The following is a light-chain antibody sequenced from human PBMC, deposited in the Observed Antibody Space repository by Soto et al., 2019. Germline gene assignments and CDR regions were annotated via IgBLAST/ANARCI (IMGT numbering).Light chain of an antibody. CDR1: QSSSSY. CDR2: AAS. Sequence: DIQMTQSPSSLSASVGDRVTITCRASQSSSSYLNWYQQKPGKAPKLLIYAASSLQSGVPSRVSGSGSGTDVTLTISSLQPEDVATYYCQQANSFPITFGQGTRLEIK. CDR3: QQANSFPIT. V-gene: IGKV1-39*01. J-gene: IGKJ5*01.